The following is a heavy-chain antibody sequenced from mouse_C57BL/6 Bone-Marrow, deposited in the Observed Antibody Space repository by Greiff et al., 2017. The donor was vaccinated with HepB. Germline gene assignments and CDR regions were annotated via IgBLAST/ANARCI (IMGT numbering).Heavy chain of an antibody. CDR1: GFNIKDDY. Sequence: VQLKESGAELVRPGASVKLSCTASGFNIKDDYMHWVKQRPEQGLEWIGWIDPENGDTEYASKFQGKATITADTSSNTAYLQLSSLTSEDTAVYYCTTGGITRAWFAYWGQGTLVTVSA. CDR2: IDPENGDT. V-gene: IGHV14-4*01. J-gene: IGHJ3*01. CDR3: TTGGITRAWFAY. D-gene: IGHD2-4*01.